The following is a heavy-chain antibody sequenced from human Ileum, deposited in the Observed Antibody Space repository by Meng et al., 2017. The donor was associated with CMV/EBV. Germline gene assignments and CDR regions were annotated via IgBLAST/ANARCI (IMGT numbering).Heavy chain of an antibody. CDR3: ASDTRTYRDTCNI. Sequence: GESLKISCAASGFTFSSYAMQWVRQAPGKGLEWVSIVYTSGNTFYADSVKGRFIISRDSHMNALFLQMNSLRAEDTAVYYCASDTRTYRDTCNIWGQGTMVTVSS. D-gene: IGHD2-15*01. CDR1: GFTFSSYA. V-gene: IGHV3-NL1*01. CDR2: VYTSGNT. J-gene: IGHJ3*02.